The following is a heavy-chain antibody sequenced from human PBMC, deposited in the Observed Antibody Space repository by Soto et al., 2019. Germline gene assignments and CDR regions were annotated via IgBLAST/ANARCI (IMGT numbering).Heavy chain of an antibody. J-gene: IGHJ4*02. Sequence: QVLLVQSGAEVKKPGSSVKVSCTSSGGLFSSYGISWVRQVPGQGLEWLGGIIPLFGTPSYARNFQDRLTITADESTTTAYMELSSLTSEDTAIYFCERDGTIQMANFDFWGQGTLVTVSS. CDR3: ERDGTIQMANFDF. CDR2: IIPLFGTP. CDR1: GGLFSSYG. D-gene: IGHD5-18*01. V-gene: IGHV1-69*01.